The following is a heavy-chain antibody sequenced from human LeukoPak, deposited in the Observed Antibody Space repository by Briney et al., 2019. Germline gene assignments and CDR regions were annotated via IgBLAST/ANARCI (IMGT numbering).Heavy chain of an antibody. D-gene: IGHD1-26*01. V-gene: IGHV3-23*01. CDR1: GFTFSSDA. Sequence: GESLRLSCAASGFTFSSDAMSWVRQAPGKGLEWVSVISGGGGTTYYSDSVKGRFTISRDNSKNTLYLQMNSLRAEDTAVYYCAKDQFLWYRGAFDIWGQGTMVTVSS. J-gene: IGHJ3*02. CDR2: ISGGGGTT. CDR3: AKDQFLWYRGAFDI.